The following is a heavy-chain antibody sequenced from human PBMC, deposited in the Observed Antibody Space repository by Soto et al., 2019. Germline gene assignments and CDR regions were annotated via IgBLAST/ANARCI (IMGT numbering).Heavy chain of an antibody. CDR2: VQMSGTT. J-gene: IGHJ5*02. Sequence: SETLSLTCAVSGASVRSYHWSWIRQAAGKGLEWIGRVQMSGTTNYNPSLKTRVTMSLDTSKNEVSLRMTSVTAADTAVYFCAKDRSTMRWFDPWGQGTLVTGSS. CDR3: AKDRSTMRWFDP. D-gene: IGHD1-1*01. V-gene: IGHV4-4*07. CDR1: GASVRSYH.